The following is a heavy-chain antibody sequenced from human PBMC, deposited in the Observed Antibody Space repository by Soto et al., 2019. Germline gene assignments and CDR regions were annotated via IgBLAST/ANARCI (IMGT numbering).Heavy chain of an antibody. V-gene: IGHV3-21*01. D-gene: IGHD4-17*01. CDR1: GFTFSSYS. Sequence: EVQLVESGGGLVKPGGSLRLSCAASGFTFSSYSMNWVRQAPGKGLEWASSISSSSSYIYYADSVKGRFTISRDNAKNSLYLQMNSLRAEDTAVYYCARDTYGDVDAFDIWGQGTMVTVSS. CDR3: ARDTYGDVDAFDI. CDR2: ISSSSSYI. J-gene: IGHJ3*02.